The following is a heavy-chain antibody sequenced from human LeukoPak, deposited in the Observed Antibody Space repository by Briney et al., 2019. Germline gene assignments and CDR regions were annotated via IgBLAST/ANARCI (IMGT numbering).Heavy chain of an antibody. J-gene: IGHJ4*02. D-gene: IGHD3-22*01. Sequence: PGGSLRLSCAVSGITLSNYGMSWGRQAPGKGLEWVAGISGSGGSTNYAESVKGRFTISRDNRKNTLFLQMNSLRAEDTAVYFCAKRGVVIRVILVGFHKEAYYFDSWGQGALVTVSS. CDR1: GITLSNYG. V-gene: IGHV3-23*01. CDR2: ISGSGGST. CDR3: AKRGVVIRVILVGFHKEAYYFDS.